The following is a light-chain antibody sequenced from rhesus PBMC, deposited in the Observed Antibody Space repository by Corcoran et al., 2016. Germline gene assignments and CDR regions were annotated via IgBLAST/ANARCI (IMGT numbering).Light chain of an antibody. J-gene: IGKJ1*01. CDR2: DAS. V-gene: IGKV1-38*01. Sequence: DIQLTQSPSSLSASVGDRVTITCRASQDISSYLAWYQQKSGRAPKLLVYDASNLQSGVPSRFSGSGSGTEFTLTISSLQTEDFATYYCQQRNSYPRTFGEGTKVEI. CDR3: QQRNSYPRT. CDR1: QDISSY.